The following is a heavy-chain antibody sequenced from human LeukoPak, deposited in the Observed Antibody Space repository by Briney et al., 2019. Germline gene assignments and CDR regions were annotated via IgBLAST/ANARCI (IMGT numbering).Heavy chain of an antibody. CDR2: ISGDAGST. D-gene: IGHD5-24*01. CDR1: GFTFDDYA. CDR3: AKDIYRGLDMATRPDY. J-gene: IGHJ4*02. Sequence: GGSLRLSCAASGFTFDDYAMHWVRQAPGKGLEWGSLISGDAGSTYYADSVKGRFTISRDDSKNSLYLQMNSLRTEDPAFYYCAKDIYRGLDMATRPDYWGQGTLVTVSS. V-gene: IGHV3-43*02.